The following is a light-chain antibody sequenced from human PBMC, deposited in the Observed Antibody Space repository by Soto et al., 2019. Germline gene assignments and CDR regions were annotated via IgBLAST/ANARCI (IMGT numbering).Light chain of an antibody. J-gene: IGLJ1*01. CDR1: SSDIGHYDY. CDR2: HVT. V-gene: IGLV2-14*03. CDR3: CSLTTSHTYV. Sequence: QLVLTQPASVSGSPGQSITISCSGTSSDIGHYDYVSWYQQHPGKAPKLMIYHVTYRPSGVSNRYSGSKSGNSASLTISGLQADDEADYYCCSLTTSHTYVFGSGTKLTVL.